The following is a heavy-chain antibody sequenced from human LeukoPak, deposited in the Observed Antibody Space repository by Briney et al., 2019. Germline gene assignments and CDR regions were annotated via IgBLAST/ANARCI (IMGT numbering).Heavy chain of an antibody. CDR1: GYTFTGYY. J-gene: IGHJ4*02. CDR3: ARGRSTTGTFFIY. V-gene: IGHV1-2*02. D-gene: IGHD1-1*01. CDR2: INPNSGGT. Sequence: ASVKVSCEASGYTFTGYYMHWVRQAPGQGLEWMGWINPNSGGTNYAQKFQGRVTMTRDTSISTAYMELSRLRSDDTAVYYCARGRSTTGTFFIYWGQGTLVTVSS.